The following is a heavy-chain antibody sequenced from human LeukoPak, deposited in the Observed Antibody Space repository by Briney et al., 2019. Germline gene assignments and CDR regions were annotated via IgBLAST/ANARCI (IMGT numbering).Heavy chain of an antibody. Sequence: GGSLRLSCAASGFILSSYAMNWVRQAPGKGLEWVSTICGSGGTTYYTDSVKGRFTISRDNSKNTLYLQMNSLRAEDTAIYYCAKGRGGSCYSGVDYWGQGTLVTVSS. CDR3: AKGRGGSCYSGVDY. V-gene: IGHV3-23*01. CDR1: GFILSSYA. J-gene: IGHJ4*02. CDR2: ICGSGGTT. D-gene: IGHD2-15*01.